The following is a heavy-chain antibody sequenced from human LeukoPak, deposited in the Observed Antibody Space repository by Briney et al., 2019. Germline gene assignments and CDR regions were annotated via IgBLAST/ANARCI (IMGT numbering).Heavy chain of an antibody. CDR2: INPNSGGT. D-gene: IGHD4-17*01. J-gene: IGHJ3*02. CDR1: GYTFTGYY. Sequence: ASVKVSCKASGYTFTGYYMHWVRQAPGQGLEWMGSINPNSGGTNYAQKFEGRVTMTRDTSISTAYMELSRLRSDDTAVYYCARTGRLRFTGGFDIWGQGTMVTVSS. V-gene: IGHV1-2*02. CDR3: ARTGRLRFTGGFDI.